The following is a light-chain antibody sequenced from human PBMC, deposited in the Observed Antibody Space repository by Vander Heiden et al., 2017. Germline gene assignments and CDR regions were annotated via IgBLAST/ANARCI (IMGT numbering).Light chain of an antibody. V-gene: IGKV4-1*01. CDR3: QQYYIAPLT. CDR2: WAS. Sequence: IVMTQSPDSPAVSLGVSATINCKSSQSVLYSSNNNNYLAWYQQKPGQPPKLLIYWASTRQSGVPDRFSGSGSGTDFTLTISSLQADDVAVYYCQQYYIAPLTFGGGTRVEIK. J-gene: IGKJ4*02. CDR1: QSVLYSSNNNNY.